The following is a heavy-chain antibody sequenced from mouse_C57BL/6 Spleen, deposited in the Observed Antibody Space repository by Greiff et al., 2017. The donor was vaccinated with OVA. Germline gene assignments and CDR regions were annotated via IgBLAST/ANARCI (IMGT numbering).Heavy chain of an antibody. D-gene: IGHD2-5*01. J-gene: IGHJ4*01. CDR1: GFNIKDYY. CDR2: IDPEDGET. CDR3: ARSASNYAHYYAMDY. Sequence: VQLKESGAELVKPGASVKLSCTASGFNIKDYYMHWVKQRTEQGLEWIGRIDPEDGETKYAPKFQGKATITADTSSNTAYLQLSSLTSEDTAVYYCARSASNYAHYYAMDYWGQGTSVTVSS. V-gene: IGHV14-2*01.